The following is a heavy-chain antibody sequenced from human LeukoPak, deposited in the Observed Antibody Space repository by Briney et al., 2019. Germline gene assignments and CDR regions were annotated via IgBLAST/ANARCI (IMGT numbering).Heavy chain of an antibody. Sequence: SVKVSCKASGGTFSSYAISWVRQAPGQGLEWMGRIIPIFGTANYAQKFQDRVTITTDESTSTAYMELSSLRSEDTAVYYCTSGAAGNEGREELFDYWGQGTLVTVSS. CDR2: IIPIFGTA. CDR1: GGTFSSYA. J-gene: IGHJ4*02. CDR3: TSGAAGNEGREELFDY. D-gene: IGHD1-1*01. V-gene: IGHV1-69*05.